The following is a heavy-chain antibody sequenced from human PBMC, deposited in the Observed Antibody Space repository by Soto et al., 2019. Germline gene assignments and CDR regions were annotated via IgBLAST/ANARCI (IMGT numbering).Heavy chain of an antibody. V-gene: IGHV3-66*01. CDR2: IYSGGST. CDR1: GFTVSSNY. J-gene: IGHJ3*02. D-gene: IGHD7-27*01. Sequence: GGSLRLSCAASGFTVSSNYMSWVRQAPGKGLEWVSVIYSGGSTYYADSVKGRFTISRDNSKNTLYLQMNSLRAEDTAVYYCATDPWGTGGWDAFDIWGQGTMVTVSS. CDR3: ATDPWGTGGWDAFDI.